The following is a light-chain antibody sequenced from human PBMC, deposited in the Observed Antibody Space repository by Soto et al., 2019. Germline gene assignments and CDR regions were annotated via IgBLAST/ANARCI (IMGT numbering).Light chain of an antibody. CDR2: AAS. V-gene: IGKV1-39*01. J-gene: IGKJ3*01. CDR3: QQSYRTPFT. CDR1: QSISSY. Sequence: DIQMTQSPSSLSASVGDRDTITCGASQSISSYLNWYQQKPGKAPKLLIYAASSLQSGVPSRFSGSGSGTDLTLTISSLQPEDFATYYCQQSYRTPFTFGPGTKVDIK.